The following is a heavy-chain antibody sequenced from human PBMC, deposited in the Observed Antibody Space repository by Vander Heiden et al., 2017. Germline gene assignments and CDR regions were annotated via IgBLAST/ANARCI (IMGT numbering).Heavy chain of an antibody. CDR2: IKQAGRER. V-gene: IGHV3-7*03. D-gene: IGHD1-1*01. CDR3: ARLNNYAGDY. J-gene: IGHJ4*02. Sequence: EVQLVESGGGLVQPGGSLRLSCAASGFTFGNYWMTWVRQAPGKGLEWVANIKQAGRERSYVDSVKGRFTSSRDNAKNSLYLQMNGLRAEDSAVYFCARLNNYAGDYWGQGTLVTVSS. CDR1: GFTFGNYW.